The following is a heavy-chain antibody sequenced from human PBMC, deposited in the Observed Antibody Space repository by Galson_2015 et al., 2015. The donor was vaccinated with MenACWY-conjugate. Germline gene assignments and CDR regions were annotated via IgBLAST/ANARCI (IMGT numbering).Heavy chain of an antibody. CDR1: GYTFTNYD. CDR2: ISHYTGNT. D-gene: IGHD3-10*01. J-gene: IGHJ5*02. Sequence: SVKVSCKASGYTFTNYDITWVRQAPGQGLEWMGWISHYTGNTRFGEKVQGRVSMTTDTSTNTAYMELRSLRSDDTAVYYCARASLRNSGSIPNLLDPWGQGTLVAVSS. CDR3: ARASLRNSGSIPNLLDP. V-gene: IGHV1-18*04.